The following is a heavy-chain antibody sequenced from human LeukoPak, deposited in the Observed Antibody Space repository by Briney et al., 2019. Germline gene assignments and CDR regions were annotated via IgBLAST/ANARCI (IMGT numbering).Heavy chain of an antibody. CDR1: GYTFINYY. J-gene: IGHJ4*02. CDR3: AREIGPRQLHLWGSAFDY. V-gene: IGHV1-46*01. D-gene: IGHD5-18*01. Sequence: ASVKVSCKASGYTFINYYMHWVRQARGQGLEWMGIINPCGGTTSYAQNFQGRVTMTRGTSTSTVYMELSSLRSEDTAVYYCAREIGPRQLHLWGSAFDYWGQGTLVTVSS. CDR2: INPCGGTT.